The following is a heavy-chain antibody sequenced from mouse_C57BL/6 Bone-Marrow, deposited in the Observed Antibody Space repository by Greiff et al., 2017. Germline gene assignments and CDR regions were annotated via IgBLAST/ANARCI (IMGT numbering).Heavy chain of an antibody. CDR3: ARDSALLPWYFDG. CDR2: INYDGSST. Sequence: EVQLVESERGLVQPGSSMKLSCTASGFTFSDYYMAWVRQVPEKGLEWVANINYDGSSTYYLDSLKSRFIITRDNAKNILYLQMSSLKSEDTATYYCARDSALLPWYFDGWGTGTTVTVSS. V-gene: IGHV5-16*01. CDR1: GFTFSDYY. D-gene: IGHD2-1*01. J-gene: IGHJ1*03.